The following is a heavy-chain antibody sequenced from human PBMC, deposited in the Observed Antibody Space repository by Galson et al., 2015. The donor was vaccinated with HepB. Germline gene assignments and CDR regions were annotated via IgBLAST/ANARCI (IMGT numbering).Heavy chain of an antibody. CDR3: ARDLYGPGSYGSGSKHYGMDV. CDR1: GISVSSSY. V-gene: IGHV3-66*01. CDR2: IYKSGST. Sequence: SLRLSCAAAGISVSSSYMTWVRQAPGKGLEWVSVIYKSGSTYYGDSVKGRFTISRDNSKNTLYLQMNSLRVEDTAVYYCARDLYGPGSYGSGSKHYGMDVWGHGTTVTVSS. J-gene: IGHJ6*02. D-gene: IGHD3-10*01.